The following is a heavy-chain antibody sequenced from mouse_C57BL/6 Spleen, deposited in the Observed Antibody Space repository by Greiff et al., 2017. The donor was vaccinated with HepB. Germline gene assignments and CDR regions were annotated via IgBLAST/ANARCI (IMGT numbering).Heavy chain of an antibody. V-gene: IGHV2-6*03. J-gene: IGHJ4*01. Sequence: QVQLKESGPGLVAPSQSLSITCTVSGFSLTSSGVHWVRQPPGKGLEWLVVIWSDGSTTYNSALKSRLSISKDNSKSQVFLKMNSLQTDDTAMYYCARRGDYGNYGAMDEWGQGTSVNGS. CDR2: IWSDGST. CDR1: GFSLTSSG. CDR3: ARRGDYGNYGAMDE. D-gene: IGHD2-1*01.